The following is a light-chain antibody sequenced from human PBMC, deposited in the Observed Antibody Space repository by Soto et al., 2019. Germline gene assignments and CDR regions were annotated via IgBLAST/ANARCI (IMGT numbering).Light chain of an antibody. Sequence: VLTRSPVTLSLSPRVRATLSCRAGQTVSNNYLPWPQRRPGQAPRLLTYAASSRATGIPAGFSGSGSGTDFTLTISSLDPADFAVYYYQQLSHLPLTFGQGTR. CDR2: AAS. J-gene: IGKJ5*01. CDR1: QTVSNNY. CDR3: QQLSHLPLT. V-gene: IGKV3D-20*02.